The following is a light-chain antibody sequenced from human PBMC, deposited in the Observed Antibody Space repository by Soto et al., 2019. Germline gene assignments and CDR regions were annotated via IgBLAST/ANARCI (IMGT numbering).Light chain of an antibody. CDR3: QQYNDWPPKHT. CDR1: QSVSSN. J-gene: IGKJ2*01. V-gene: IGKV3-15*01. Sequence: EIVMTQSPATLSVSPGERATLSCRASQSVSSNLAWYQQKLGQAPRLLIYGASTRAAGIPARFSGSGSGTEFTLTISSLQSEDFAVYYCQQYNDWPPKHTFGQGTKLEIK. CDR2: GAS.